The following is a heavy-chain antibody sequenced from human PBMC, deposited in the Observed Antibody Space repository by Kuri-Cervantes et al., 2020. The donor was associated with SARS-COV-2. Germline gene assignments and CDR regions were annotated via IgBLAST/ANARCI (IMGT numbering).Heavy chain of an antibody. D-gene: IGHD5-18*01. CDR2: VYDSGGT. J-gene: IGHJ4*02. CDR1: GDSIRGSPYY. CDR3: ASQVDTAMAFDY. V-gene: IGHV4-39*01. Sequence: GSLRLSCTVSGDSIRGSPYYWGWIRQPPGKGLEWLATVYDSGGTYTNPSLKSRVSISVDTSKNQFSLKLRSVTAADTAVYYCASQVDTAMAFDYWGQGTLVTVSS.